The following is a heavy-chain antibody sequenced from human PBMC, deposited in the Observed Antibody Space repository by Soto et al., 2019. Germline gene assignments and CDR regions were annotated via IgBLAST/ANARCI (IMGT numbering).Heavy chain of an antibody. CDR3: VRDNSWGWYAFDI. D-gene: IGHD6-19*01. J-gene: IGHJ3*02. V-gene: IGHV3-64*01. CDR1: GFTFSSYA. Sequence: GGSLRLSCAASGFTFSSYAMHWVRQAPGKGLEYVSAISSNGGSTYYANSVKGRFTISRDNSKNTLYLQMGSLRAEDMAVYYCVRDNSWGWYAFDIWGQGTMVTVSS. CDR2: ISSNGGST.